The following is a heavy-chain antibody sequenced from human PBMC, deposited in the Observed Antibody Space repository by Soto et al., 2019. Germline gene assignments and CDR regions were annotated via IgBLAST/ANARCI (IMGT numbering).Heavy chain of an antibody. CDR2: IYHTGTT. Sequence: SETLSLTCTVSGGSISSYYWTWIRQPPGKGLEWIGYIYHTGTTNYNPSLKSRVTISIDTSKNQFSLNLSSVTAADTAVYYCARRTDFDYWGQGTLVTVSS. CDR1: GGSISSYY. CDR3: ARRTDFDY. V-gene: IGHV4-59*08. J-gene: IGHJ4*02.